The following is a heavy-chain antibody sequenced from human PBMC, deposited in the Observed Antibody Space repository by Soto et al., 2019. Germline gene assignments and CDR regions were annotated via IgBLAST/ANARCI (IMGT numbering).Heavy chain of an antibody. Sequence: SETLSLTCSVSGASITTYYWSWIRQPPGKGLEWIGSISYSGSTKYNPSLESRVMISLDTSKNQFSLRLTSVTAADTALYYCARDWDSSGLFDPWGQGALVTVST. D-gene: IGHD3-10*01. CDR2: ISYSGST. V-gene: IGHV4-59*01. CDR3: ARDWDSSGLFDP. CDR1: GASITTYY. J-gene: IGHJ5*02.